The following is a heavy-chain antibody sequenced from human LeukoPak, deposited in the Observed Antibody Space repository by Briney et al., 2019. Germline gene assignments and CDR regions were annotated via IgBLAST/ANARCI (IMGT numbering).Heavy chain of an antibody. D-gene: IGHD3-16*01. CDR2: INHNGTEK. Sequence: GGSLRLFCAASGFTFNTFWMTWVRQAPGKGLEWVANINHNGTEKYYMDSVGGRFTISRDNAKNSLSLEMKSLRLDDTAVYYCARDGGDLWPLDEWGRGTLVTVSS. V-gene: IGHV3-7*01. CDR1: GFTFNTFW. J-gene: IGHJ4*02. CDR3: ARDGGDLWPLDE.